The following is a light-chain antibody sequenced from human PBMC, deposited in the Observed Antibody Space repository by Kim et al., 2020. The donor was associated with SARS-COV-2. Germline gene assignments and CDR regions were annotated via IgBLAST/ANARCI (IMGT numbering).Light chain of an antibody. V-gene: IGLV2-8*01. Sequence: QSALTQSPSASGSPGQSITISCTGTSSDVGGYNYVSWYQQHPGKAPKLMIYEVSKRPSGVPDRFSGSKSGNTASLTVSGLQAEDEADYYCSTYAGRNTLVLGGWTQLTVL. CDR1: SSDVGGYNY. J-gene: IGLJ2*01. CDR2: EVS. CDR3: STYAGRNTLV.